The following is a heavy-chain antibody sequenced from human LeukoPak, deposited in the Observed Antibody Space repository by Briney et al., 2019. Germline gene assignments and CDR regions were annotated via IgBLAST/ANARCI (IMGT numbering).Heavy chain of an antibody. CDR2: IIPIFGTA. J-gene: IGHJ5*02. Sequence: ASVKVSCKASGGTFSSYAISWVRQAPGQGLEWMGGIIPIFGTANYAQKFQGRVTITVDKSTSTAYMELSSLRSEDTAVYYCARGVRFGEFSNWFDPWGQGTLVTVSS. CDR1: GGTFSSYA. V-gene: IGHV1-69*06. D-gene: IGHD3-10*01. CDR3: ARGVRFGEFSNWFDP.